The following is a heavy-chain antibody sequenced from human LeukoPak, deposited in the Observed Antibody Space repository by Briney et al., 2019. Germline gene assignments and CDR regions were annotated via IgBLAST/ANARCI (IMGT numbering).Heavy chain of an antibody. Sequence: PGGSLRLSCAASGLTFSGSAMHWVRQASGKGLEWVGRIRSKANTYATASAASLKGRFTISRDDSKNTAYLQMNCLKTEDTAVYYCTRRDGSYGVTNYCGEGTLVTVSS. CDR3: TRRDGSYGVTNY. D-gene: IGHD1-26*01. V-gene: IGHV3-73*01. CDR1: GLTFSGSA. J-gene: IGHJ4*02. CDR2: IRSKANTYAT.